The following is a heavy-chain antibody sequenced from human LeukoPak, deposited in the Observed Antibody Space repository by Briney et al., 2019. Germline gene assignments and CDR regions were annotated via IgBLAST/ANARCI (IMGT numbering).Heavy chain of an antibody. J-gene: IGHJ3*02. V-gene: IGHV4-59*01. Sequence: SETLSLTCTVSGGSITSYYWSWIRQPPGKGLEWIAYIYYTGSTNYNPSLKSRVTISVDTSKNQFSLKLSSVTAADTAVYYCARDFGDSSSPDAFDIWGQGTMVTVSS. D-gene: IGHD6-6*01. CDR2: IYYTGST. CDR1: GGSITSYY. CDR3: ARDFGDSSSPDAFDI.